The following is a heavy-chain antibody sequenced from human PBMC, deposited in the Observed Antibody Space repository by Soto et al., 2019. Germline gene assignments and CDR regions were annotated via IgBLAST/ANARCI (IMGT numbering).Heavy chain of an antibody. CDR3: ARASPGIAVAGDFDN. D-gene: IGHD6-19*01. V-gene: IGHV1-18*01. Sequence: ASVKVSCKASGYTFTSYGISWVRQAPGQGLEWMGWISAYNGNTNYAQKLQGRVTMTTDTSTSTAYMELRSLRSDDTAVYYCARASPGIAVAGDFDNWGQGTLVTVSS. CDR1: GYTFTSYG. CDR2: ISAYNGNT. J-gene: IGHJ4*02.